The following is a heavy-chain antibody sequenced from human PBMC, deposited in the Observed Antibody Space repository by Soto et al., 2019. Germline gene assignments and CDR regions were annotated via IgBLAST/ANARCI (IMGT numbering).Heavy chain of an antibody. J-gene: IGHJ4*02. D-gene: IGHD2-15*01. CDR3: ARDADDCSGGSCYTDY. Sequence: GGSLRLSCAASGFTFSSYGMHWVRQAPGKGLEWVAVIWYDGSNKYYADSVKGRFTISRDNSKNTLYLQMNSLRAEDTAVYYCARDADDCSGGSCYTDYWGQGTLVTVSS. CDR1: GFTFSSYG. V-gene: IGHV3-33*01. CDR2: IWYDGSNK.